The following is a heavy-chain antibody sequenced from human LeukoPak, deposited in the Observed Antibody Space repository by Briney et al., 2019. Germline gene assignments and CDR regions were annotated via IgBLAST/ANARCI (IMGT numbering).Heavy chain of an antibody. Sequence: GASVKVSCKASGGTFSSYAISWVRQAPGQGLEWMGRIIPILGIANYAQKFQGRVTITADKSTSTAYMELSSLRSEDAAVYYCARPINEDYYDSSGYYYWGQGTLVTVSS. V-gene: IGHV1-69*04. D-gene: IGHD3-22*01. CDR1: GGTFSSYA. J-gene: IGHJ4*02. CDR2: IIPILGIA. CDR3: ARPINEDYYDSSGYYY.